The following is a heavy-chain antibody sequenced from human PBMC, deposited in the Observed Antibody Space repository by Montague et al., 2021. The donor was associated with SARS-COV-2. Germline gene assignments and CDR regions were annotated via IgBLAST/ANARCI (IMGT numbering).Heavy chain of an antibody. D-gene: IGHD1-14*01. J-gene: IGHJ3*02. CDR3: AGETVTPDAFDI. CDR2: FYIVWST. CDR1: GASVGSSD. Sequence: SETLSLTCTVSGASVGSSDWDWIRLPPGQGLEWNGFFYIVWSTNYYPSPKSRVTISRDTSKNKYSLKVRSVTAADTAVYYCAGETVTPDAFDIWGQGTMVTVSS. V-gene: IGHV4-59*02.